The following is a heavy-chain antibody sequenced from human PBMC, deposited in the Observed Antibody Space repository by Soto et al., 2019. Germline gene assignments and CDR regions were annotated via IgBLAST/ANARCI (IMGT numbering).Heavy chain of an antibody. CDR3: VRASSY. CDR1: GFAVNSDY. J-gene: IGHJ4*02. V-gene: IGHV3-53*01. D-gene: IGHD6-13*01. CDR2: IYGGGTI. Sequence: PGGSLRLSCAASGFAVNSDYMSWVRQAPGKGLEWVSDIYGGGTIHYSASVNVQYTISRQNSKNRVFLQMISQRAEDTAVLYFVRASSYWGQGTRVTVSS.